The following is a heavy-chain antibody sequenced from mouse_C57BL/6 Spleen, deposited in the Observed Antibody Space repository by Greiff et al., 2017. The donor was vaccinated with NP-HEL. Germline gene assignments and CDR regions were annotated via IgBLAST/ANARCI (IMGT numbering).Heavy chain of an antibody. D-gene: IGHD1-1*01. CDR1: GYAFSSYW. J-gene: IGHJ1*03. V-gene: IGHV1-80*01. CDR2: IYPGDGDT. Sequence: QVQLQQSGAELVKPGASVKISCKASGYAFSSYWMNWVKQRPGKGLEWIGQIYPGDGDTNYNGKFKGKATLTADKSSSTAYMQLSSLTSEDSAVYFCARSITTVVPHHWYFDVWGTGTTVTVSS. CDR3: ARSITTVVPHHWYFDV.